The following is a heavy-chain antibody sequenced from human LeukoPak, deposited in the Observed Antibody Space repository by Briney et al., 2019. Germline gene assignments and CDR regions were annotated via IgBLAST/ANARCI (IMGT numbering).Heavy chain of an antibody. J-gene: IGHJ3*02. D-gene: IGHD6-13*01. V-gene: IGHV1-2*02. Sequence: ASVKVSCKASGYTFTGYYMHWVRQAPGQGLEWMGWNNPNSGGTNYAQKFQGRVTMTRDTSISTAYMELSRLRSDDTAVYYCASPPIIAAAGAGGAFDIWGQGTMVTVSS. CDR3: ASPPIIAAAGAGGAFDI. CDR2: NNPNSGGT. CDR1: GYTFTGYY.